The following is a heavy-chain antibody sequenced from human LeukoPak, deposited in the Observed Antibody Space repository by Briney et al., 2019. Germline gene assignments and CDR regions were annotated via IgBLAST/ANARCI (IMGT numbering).Heavy chain of an antibody. Sequence: SETLSLTCTVSGGSISSDSHYWGCIRQPPGKGLEWIGSIYYSGSTYYNSSLKSRVTISVDTSKNQFSLKLTSVTAADTAVYYCARSRTTSHDAFDMWGQGTMVTVSS. J-gene: IGHJ3*02. V-gene: IGHV4-39*01. CDR1: GGSISSDSHY. CDR3: ARSRTTSHDAFDM. CDR2: IYYSGST. D-gene: IGHD2-2*01.